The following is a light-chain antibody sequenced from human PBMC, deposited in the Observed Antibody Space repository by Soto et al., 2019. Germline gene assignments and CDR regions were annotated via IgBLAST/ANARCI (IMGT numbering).Light chain of an antibody. CDR3: QAYDSSLSGSV. CDR1: SSNIGAGYD. Sequence: QSVLTQPPSVSGAPGQRVTISCTGSSSNIGAGYDVHWYQQLPGTAPKLLIYGNSNRPSGVPDRFSGSKSGTSASLAITGLQPEDEADYDCQAYDSSLSGSVFGGGTKLTVL. V-gene: IGLV1-40*01. J-gene: IGLJ3*02. CDR2: GNS.